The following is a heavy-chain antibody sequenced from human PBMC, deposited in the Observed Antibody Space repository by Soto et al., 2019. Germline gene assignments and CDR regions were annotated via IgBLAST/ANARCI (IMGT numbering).Heavy chain of an antibody. J-gene: IGHJ6*02. V-gene: IGHV3-30-3*01. CDR1: GFTFSSYA. D-gene: IGHD6-19*01. CDR3: ASALQYSSGWYSLYYYYYGMDV. Sequence: QVQLVESGGGVVQPGRSLRLSCAASGFTFSSYAMHWVRQAPGKGLEWVAVISYDGSNKYYADSVKGRFTISRDNSKNALYLQMISLRAEDTAVYYCASALQYSSGWYSLYYYYYGMDVWGQGTTVTVSS. CDR2: ISYDGSNK.